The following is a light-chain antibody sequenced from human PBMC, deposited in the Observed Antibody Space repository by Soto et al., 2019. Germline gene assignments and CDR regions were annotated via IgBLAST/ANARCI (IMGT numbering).Light chain of an antibody. CDR2: EVS. CDR1: SSDVGAYNY. Sequence: QSALTQPPSASGSPGQSVTISCTGTSSDVGAYNYVSWFQQYPGKAPKLMIYEVSKRPSGVPDRFSGSKSGNTASLTVSGLQVEDEAEYYPFSYAGGNNVFGTGTKLPVL. V-gene: IGLV2-8*01. J-gene: IGLJ1*01. CDR3: FSYAGGNNV.